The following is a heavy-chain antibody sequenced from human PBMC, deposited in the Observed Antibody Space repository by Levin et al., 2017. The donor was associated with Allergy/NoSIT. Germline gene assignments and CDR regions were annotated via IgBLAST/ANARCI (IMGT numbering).Heavy chain of an antibody. CDR2: ISSSSSYI. J-gene: IGHJ4*02. Sequence: GESLKISCAASGFTFSSYSMNWVRQAPGKGLEWVSSISSSSSYIYYADSVKGRFTISRDNAKNSLYLQMNSLRAEDTAVYYCARDRGKIQLWGFDYWGQGTLVTVSS. CDR3: ARDRGKIQLWGFDY. D-gene: IGHD5-18*01. CDR1: GFTFSSYS. V-gene: IGHV3-21*01.